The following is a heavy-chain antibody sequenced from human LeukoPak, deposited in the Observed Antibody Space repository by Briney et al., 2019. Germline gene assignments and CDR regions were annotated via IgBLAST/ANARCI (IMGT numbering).Heavy chain of an antibody. J-gene: IGHJ5*02. D-gene: IGHD1-26*01. CDR2: INSKSGGT. CDR3: ARDHAAGWELPLNWFDP. CDR1: GYTFIGYY. Sequence: ASVKVSCKASGYTFIGYYVHWVRQAPGQGLEWMGWINSKSGGTNYAQKFQGRVTMTKDTSTSIASMELRSLRSDDTAVYYCARDHAAGWELPLNWFDPWGQGTLVTVSS. V-gene: IGHV1-2*02.